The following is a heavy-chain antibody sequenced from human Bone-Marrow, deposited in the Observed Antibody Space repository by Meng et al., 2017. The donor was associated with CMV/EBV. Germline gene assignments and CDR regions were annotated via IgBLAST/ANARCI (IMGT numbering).Heavy chain of an antibody. CDR2: ILYDGSNK. CDR1: GFTFSSYG. CDR3: ARDILSGLSHYYNYYAMDV. Sequence: GESLKISCAASGFTFSSYGMHWVRQAPGKGLEWVAFILYDGSNKYYADSVKGRFTISRDNSKNTLYLQMNSLRAEDTAVYYCARDILSGLSHYYNYYAMDVCGQGTTVTVSS. V-gene: IGHV3-30*02. J-gene: IGHJ6*02. D-gene: IGHD6-19*01.